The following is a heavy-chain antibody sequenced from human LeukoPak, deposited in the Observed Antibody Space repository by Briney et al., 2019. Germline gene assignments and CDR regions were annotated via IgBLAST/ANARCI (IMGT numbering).Heavy chain of an antibody. CDR3: ARDFSNNWNYLRRLRREGTVDY. D-gene: IGHD1-7*01. V-gene: IGHV3-33*08. CDR1: GFTFSTYW. J-gene: IGHJ4*02. CDR2: IWYDGSNK. Sequence: QPGGSLRLSCAASGFTFSTYWMHWVRQAPGKGLEWVAVIWYDGSNKYYADSVKSRFTISRDNSKNTLYLQMNSLRAEDTAVYYCARDFSNNWNYLRRLRREGTVDYWGQGTLVTVSS.